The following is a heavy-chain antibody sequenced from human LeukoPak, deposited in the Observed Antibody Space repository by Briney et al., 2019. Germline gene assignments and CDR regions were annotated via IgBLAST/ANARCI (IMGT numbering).Heavy chain of an antibody. D-gene: IGHD3-9*01. CDR2: INHSGST. CDR3: ARRKRYFDWLPFDY. J-gene: IGHJ4*02. V-gene: IGHV4-34*01. CDR1: GGSFSGYY. Sequence: SETLSLTCAVYGGSFSGYYWSWIRQPPGKGLEWIGEINHSGSTNYNPSLKSRVTISVDTSKNQFSMKLSSVTAADTAVYYCARRKRYFDWLPFDYWGQGTLVTVSS.